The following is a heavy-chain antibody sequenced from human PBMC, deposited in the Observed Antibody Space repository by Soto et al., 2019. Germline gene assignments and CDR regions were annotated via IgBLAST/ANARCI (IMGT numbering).Heavy chain of an antibody. D-gene: IGHD3-22*01. CDR3: ARRHRHDYYDRSGDVP. J-gene: IGHJ4*02. CDR1: GGSISIGTDY. Sequence: QLQLQESGPGLVKPSETLSLTCTVSGGSISIGTDYWGWLRQPPGKGLEWIGNSHSSGSTSYNPSLKSRVTMSVDTSKHQFSLKLSSVTAADTAVYYGARRHRHDYYDRSGDVPWCQGTQVTFSS. V-gene: IGHV4-39*01. CDR2: SHSSGST.